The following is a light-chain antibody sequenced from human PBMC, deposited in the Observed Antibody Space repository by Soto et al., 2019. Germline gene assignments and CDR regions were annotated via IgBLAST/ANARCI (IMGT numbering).Light chain of an antibody. J-gene: IGKJ2*01. CDR2: KAS. V-gene: IGKV1-5*03. CDR3: QQTFKTPHT. CDR1: RNVGDW. Sequence: DKQLTQSPSTLSASIGDRVTITCRASRNVGDWLAWFQQKPGKAPKLLIYKASTLESGVPSRFRGTASGTEFTLTISSLQPDDYASYYCQQTFKTPHTFGQGTKVDI.